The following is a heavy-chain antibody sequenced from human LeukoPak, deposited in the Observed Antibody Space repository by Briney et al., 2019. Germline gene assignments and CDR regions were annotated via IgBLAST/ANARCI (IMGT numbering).Heavy chain of an antibody. Sequence: GGSLRLSCAASGFTFRNYAMAWVRQAQGKGLECVSAISGSGDSVRYADSAKGRFTISRDNSKNTLYLQMNNLRAEDTALYYCARDFWATNYYYGMDVWGQGTTVTVSS. CDR3: ARDFWATNYYYGMDV. CDR1: GFTFRNYA. J-gene: IGHJ6*02. V-gene: IGHV3-23*01. CDR2: ISGSGDSV. D-gene: IGHD3-3*01.